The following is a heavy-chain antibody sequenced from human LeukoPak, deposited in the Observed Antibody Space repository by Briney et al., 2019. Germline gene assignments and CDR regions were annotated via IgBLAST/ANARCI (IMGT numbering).Heavy chain of an antibody. CDR1: GGTFSSYA. CDR2: IIPIFGTA. D-gene: IGHD3-3*01. Sequence: ASVKVSCKASGGTFSSYAISWVRQAPGQGLEWMGGIIPIFGTANYAQKFQGRVTITADESTSTAYMELSSLRSEDTAVYYCARVCGGLHAFDIWGQGTVVTVSS. V-gene: IGHV1-69*13. CDR3: ARVCGGLHAFDI. J-gene: IGHJ3*02.